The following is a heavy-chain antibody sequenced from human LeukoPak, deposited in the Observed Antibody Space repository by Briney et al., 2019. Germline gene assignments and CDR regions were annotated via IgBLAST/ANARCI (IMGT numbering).Heavy chain of an antibody. CDR1: GFTFSSYW. CDR3: AREKPGIEAFDI. Sequence: GGSLRLSCAASGFTFSSYWMHWVRQAPGKGLVWVSRINSDGSSTSYADSVKGRFTISRDNAKNTLYLQMNSLRAEDTAVYYCAREKPGIEAFDIWGQGTMVTVSS. V-gene: IGHV3-74*01. CDR2: INSDGSST. J-gene: IGHJ3*02.